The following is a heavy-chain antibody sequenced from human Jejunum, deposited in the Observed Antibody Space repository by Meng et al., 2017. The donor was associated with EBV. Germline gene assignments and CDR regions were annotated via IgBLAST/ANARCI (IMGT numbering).Heavy chain of an antibody. CDR1: GFTFSGFW. Sequence: EVQLGGSGGGLIQPGGSLRLSGAASGFTFSGFWMYWVRQVPGKGLVWISRINGDGSRTTYADSVKDRFTISRDNAKNTLYLQMNSLRAEDTAVYYCAKDRNYYIDYWGQGTLVTVSS. V-gene: IGHV3-74*01. CDR3: AKDRNYYIDY. CDR2: INGDGSRT. J-gene: IGHJ4*02.